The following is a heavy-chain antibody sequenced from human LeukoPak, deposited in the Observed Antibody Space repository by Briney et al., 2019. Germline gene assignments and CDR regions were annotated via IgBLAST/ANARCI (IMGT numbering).Heavy chain of an antibody. CDR1: GDSMTNYY. CDR2: IHYSGST. V-gene: IGHV4-59*08. J-gene: IGHJ4*02. D-gene: IGHD4-17*01. CDR3: ARHGIGTTVTTGLPY. Sequence: PSETLSLTCSVSGDSMTNYYWTWIRQPPGKGLEWIGNIHYSGSTTYNPSLKSRVTISLDTSRNQFSLKLSSVTAADTAVYYCARHGIGTTVTTGLPYWGQGTLVNVSS.